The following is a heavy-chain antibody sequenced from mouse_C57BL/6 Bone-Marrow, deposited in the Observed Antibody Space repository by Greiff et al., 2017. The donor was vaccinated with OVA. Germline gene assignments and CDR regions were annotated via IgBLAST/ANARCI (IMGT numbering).Heavy chain of an antibody. J-gene: IGHJ2*01. CDR3: ARMITTVVAPYYFDY. CDR2: INPSTGGT. D-gene: IGHD1-1*01. V-gene: IGHV1-42*01. Sequence: VQLKQSGPELVKPGASVKISCKASGYSFTGYYMNWVKQSPEKSLEWIGEINPSTGGTTYNQKFKAKATLTVDKSSSTAYMQLKSLTSEDSAVYYCARMITTVVAPYYFDYWGQGTTLTVSS. CDR1: GYSFTGYY.